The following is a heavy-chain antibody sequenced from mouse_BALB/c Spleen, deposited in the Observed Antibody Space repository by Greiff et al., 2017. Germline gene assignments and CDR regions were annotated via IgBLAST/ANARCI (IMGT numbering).Heavy chain of an antibody. CDR2: INPGSSTI. CDR1: GFDFSRYW. CDR3: ARDYYGAMDY. V-gene: IGHV4-2*02. Sequence: EVQLVESGGGLVQPGGSLNLSCAASGFDFSRYWMSWARQAPGKGQEWIGEINPGSSTINYTPSLKDKFIISRDNAKNTLYLQMSKVRSEDTALYYCARDYYGAMDYWGQGTSVTVSS. J-gene: IGHJ4*01. D-gene: IGHD1-1*01.